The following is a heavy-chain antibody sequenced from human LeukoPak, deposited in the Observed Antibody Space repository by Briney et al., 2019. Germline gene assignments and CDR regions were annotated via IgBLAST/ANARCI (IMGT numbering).Heavy chain of an antibody. CDR2: INNGAGAT. V-gene: IGHV3-23*01. CDR3: ANGNRWFGELFPFSDGMDV. Sequence: GGSLRLSCQASGFIFTGYAMSWVRQAPGKGLEWVSSINNGAGATFFADSVKGRFTISRDNSKNTLYLQMNSLRAEDTAVYYCANGNRWFGELFPFSDGMDVWGQGTTVTVSS. D-gene: IGHD3-10*01. CDR1: GFIFTGYA. J-gene: IGHJ6*02.